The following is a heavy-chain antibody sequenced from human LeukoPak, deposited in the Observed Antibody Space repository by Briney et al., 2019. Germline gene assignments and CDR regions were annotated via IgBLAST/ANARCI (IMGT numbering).Heavy chain of an antibody. D-gene: IGHD3-22*01. Sequence: PGGSLRLSCEASGFSFSNYGMHWVRQAPGKGLEWVAVIWHDGSNKYYADSVKGRFTISRDNSKNTLYLQMNSLGAEDTSVYYCAKGTYYYDSSGYPDYWGQGTLVTVSS. CDR3: AKGTYYYDSSGYPDY. CDR2: IWHDGSNK. J-gene: IGHJ4*02. CDR1: GFSFSNYG. V-gene: IGHV3-33*06.